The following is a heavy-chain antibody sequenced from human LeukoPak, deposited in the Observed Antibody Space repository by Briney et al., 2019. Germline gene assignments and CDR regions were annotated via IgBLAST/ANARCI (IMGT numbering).Heavy chain of an antibody. CDR2: IYYSGST. Sequence: SETLSLTCTVSGGSISSSSYYWGWIRQPPGKGLEWIGSIYYSGSTYYNPSLKSRVTISVDTSKNQFSLKLSSVTAADTAIYYCARVTQLVRTFDYWGQGTLVTVSS. CDR1: GGSISSSSYY. J-gene: IGHJ4*02. D-gene: IGHD6-13*01. V-gene: IGHV4-39*07. CDR3: ARVTQLVRTFDY.